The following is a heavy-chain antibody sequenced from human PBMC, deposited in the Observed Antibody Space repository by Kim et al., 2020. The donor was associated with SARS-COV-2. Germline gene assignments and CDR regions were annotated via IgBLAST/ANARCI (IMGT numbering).Heavy chain of an antibody. CDR3: ARSPSWFDP. CDR2: IYYSGST. J-gene: IGHJ5*02. CDR1: GGSISRSSFY. Sequence: SETLSLTCTVSGGSISRSSFYWGWIRQPPGKGLELIGSIYYSGSTYYNPSLKSRVTISVDTSKNQFSLKLSSVTAADTAVYYCARSPSWFDPWGQGTLVT. V-gene: IGHV4-39*01.